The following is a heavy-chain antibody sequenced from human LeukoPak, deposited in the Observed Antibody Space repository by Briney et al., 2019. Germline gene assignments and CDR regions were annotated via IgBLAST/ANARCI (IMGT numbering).Heavy chain of an antibody. CDR3: ARERGVAVAGEGVDP. CDR2: INPNSGGT. D-gene: IGHD6-19*01. V-gene: IGHV1-2*02. CDR1: GYSFTDYY. Sequence: PGASVKVSCKASGYSFTDYYMHWVRQAPGQGLEWMGWINPNSGGTNYAQKFQGRITMTRDTSTSTVYMELSSLRSEDTAVYYCARERGVAVAGEGVDPWGQGTLVTVSS. J-gene: IGHJ5*02.